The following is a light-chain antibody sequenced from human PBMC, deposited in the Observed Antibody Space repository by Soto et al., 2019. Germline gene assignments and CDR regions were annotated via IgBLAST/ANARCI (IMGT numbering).Light chain of an antibody. CDR3: QQYGSSPVT. J-gene: IGKJ1*01. V-gene: IGKV3-20*01. CDR1: QSVSSSY. Sequence: EIVLAQSPGTPSLSPGERATLSCRASQSVSSSYLAWYQQKPGQAPGLLIYGASSRATGIPDRFSGSGSGTDFTLTISRLEPEDFAVYYCQQYGSSPVTFGQGTKVDI. CDR2: GAS.